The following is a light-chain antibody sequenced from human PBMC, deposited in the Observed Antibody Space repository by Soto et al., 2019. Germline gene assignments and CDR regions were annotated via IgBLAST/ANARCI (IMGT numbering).Light chain of an antibody. Sequence: QSALTQPASVSGSPGPSITISCTGTSSDVCGYHYVSWYQQHPGKAPKLMIYDVSNRPSGVSNRFSGSKSGNTASLTISGLQAEDEADYYCSSYTSSSTVVFGGGTKVTVL. CDR2: DVS. CDR1: SSDVCGYHY. J-gene: IGLJ2*01. CDR3: SSYTSSSTVV. V-gene: IGLV2-14*01.